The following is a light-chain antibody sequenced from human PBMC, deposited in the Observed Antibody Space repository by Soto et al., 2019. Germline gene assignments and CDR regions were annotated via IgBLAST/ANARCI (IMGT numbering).Light chain of an antibody. J-gene: IGKJ4*01. CDR2: SAS. CDR3: QQYNDWPVT. Sequence: EVVLTQSPGTLSLSPGERAMLSCRASQRVSSTYLAWYQQKPGQAPSLLIYSASSRAAGIPDAFSGSGSGTDFTLTISMLSPEDFVVYYWQQYNDWPVTFGGGSKVDIK. CDR1: QRVSSTY. V-gene: IGKV3-20*01.